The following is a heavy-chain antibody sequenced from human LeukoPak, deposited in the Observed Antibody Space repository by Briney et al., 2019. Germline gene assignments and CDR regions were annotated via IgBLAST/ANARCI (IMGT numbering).Heavy chain of an antibody. Sequence: GGSRRLSCAASGFTFSTFAMVWVRQAPGKGLEWVSLVSFDGTNKFYADSVKGRFTISRDNSKNTLYLQMSSLRAEETAVYYCARDRGVYDIAGYYSWGQGTLVTVSS. CDR3: ARDRGVYDIAGYYS. CDR1: GFTFSTFA. CDR2: VSFDGTNK. V-gene: IGHV3-30*15. D-gene: IGHD3-22*01. J-gene: IGHJ4*02.